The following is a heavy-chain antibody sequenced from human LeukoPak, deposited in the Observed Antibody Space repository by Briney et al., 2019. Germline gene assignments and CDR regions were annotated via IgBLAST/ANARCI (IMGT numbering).Heavy chain of an antibody. CDR3: ARHPPGYTSGALDY. D-gene: IGHD5-18*01. CDR2: IYSDGST. CDR1: GGSIRSYY. V-gene: IGHV4-59*08. Sequence: SETLSLTCTVSGGSIRSYYWSWIREPPGKGLEWIGYIYSDGSTNYNPSLRSRVTMSVDTSKNQFSLKLSSVTAADTALYYCARHPPGYTSGALDYWGQGTLVTVSS. J-gene: IGHJ4*02.